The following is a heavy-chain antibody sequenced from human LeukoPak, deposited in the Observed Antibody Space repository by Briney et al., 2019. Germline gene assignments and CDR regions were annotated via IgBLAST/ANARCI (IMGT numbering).Heavy chain of an antibody. D-gene: IGHD6-19*01. V-gene: IGHV4-59*01. CDR1: GGSISSYY. J-gene: IGHJ4*02. CDR2: IYYSGTT. Sequence: SETLSLTCTVSGGSISSYYWSWIRQPPGKRLEWIGYIYYSGTTNYNPSLKSRVTISVDTSKKQFSLKLSSVTAADTAVYYCARAYSSGFIEYWGQGTLVTVSS. CDR3: ARAYSSGFIEY.